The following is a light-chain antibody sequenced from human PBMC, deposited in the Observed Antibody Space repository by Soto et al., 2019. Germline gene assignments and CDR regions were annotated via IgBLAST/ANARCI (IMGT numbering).Light chain of an antibody. V-gene: IGLV2-11*01. Sequence: QSALTQPRSVSGSPGQSVTISCTGTSSNVGGYDLVSWYQHHPGRAPKLMIYDVSNRPSGVPDRFSGSKSDNTASLTISGLQAEDEADYYCCSYAGNYTVIFGGGTKVTVL. J-gene: IGLJ2*01. CDR1: SSNVGGYDL. CDR3: CSYAGNYTVI. CDR2: DVS.